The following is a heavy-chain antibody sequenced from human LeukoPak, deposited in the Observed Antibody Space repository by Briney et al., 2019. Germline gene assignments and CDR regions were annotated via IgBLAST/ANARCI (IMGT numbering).Heavy chain of an antibody. CDR2: IKSGGSST. J-gene: IGHJ4*02. CDR1: GFIFSSHW. D-gene: IGHD6-13*01. CDR3: ARGQPGIAAAALN. Sequence: GGSLRLSCAASGFIFSSHWMHWVRQVPGKGLVWVSRIKSGGSSTTYADSVKGRFTVSRDNAKNTMYLQMNSLRAEDTAVYYCARGQPGIAAAALNWGQGTLVTVSS. V-gene: IGHV3-74*01.